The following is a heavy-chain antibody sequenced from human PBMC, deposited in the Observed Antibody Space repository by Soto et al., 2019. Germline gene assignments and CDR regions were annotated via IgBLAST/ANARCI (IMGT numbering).Heavy chain of an antibody. Sequence: PSETLSLTCAVSDDSISSYYWSWIRQPPGKALEWIGYVHYSGSTNYNPSLKSRVTLSLDMSKNQFSLRLSSVTAADTAVYYCARLAPLFRIHSSYYRAMDVWGQGTTVTVSS. CDR3: ARLAPLFRIHSSYYRAMDV. V-gene: IGHV4-59*01. CDR2: VHYSGST. CDR1: DDSISSYY. D-gene: IGHD3-10*01. J-gene: IGHJ6*02.